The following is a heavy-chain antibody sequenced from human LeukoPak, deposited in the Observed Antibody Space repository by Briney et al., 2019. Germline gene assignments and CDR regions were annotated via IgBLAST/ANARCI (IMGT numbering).Heavy chain of an antibody. CDR1: GYTFTDYY. CDR3: ARDSTVTTRPYFYDGMGV. CDR2: INPNSGVA. D-gene: IGHD4-17*01. V-gene: IGHV1-2*02. J-gene: IGHJ6*01. Sequence: ASVMVSCKASGYTFTDYYLHWVRQGPGQGPEWMGWINPNSGVANYAQKFQGRVSMTRDKSMSTAYMELGSLTSGDTAIYYCARDSTVTTRPYFYDGMGVWGQGTTVTVSS.